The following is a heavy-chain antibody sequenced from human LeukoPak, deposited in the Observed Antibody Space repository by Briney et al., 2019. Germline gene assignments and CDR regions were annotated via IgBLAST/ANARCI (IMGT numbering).Heavy chain of an antibody. CDR3: ASSSTSSQGYYYYVMDV. V-gene: IGHV4-4*02. CDR2: IYHSGST. D-gene: IGHD2-2*01. CDR1: GGSISSSNW. J-gene: IGHJ6*04. Sequence: PSETLSLTCAVSGGSISSSNWWSRVRQPPGKGLEWIGEIYHSGSTNYNPSLKSRVTISVDKSKNQFSLKLSSVTAADTAVYYCASSSTSSQGYYYYVMDVWGKGTTVTVSS.